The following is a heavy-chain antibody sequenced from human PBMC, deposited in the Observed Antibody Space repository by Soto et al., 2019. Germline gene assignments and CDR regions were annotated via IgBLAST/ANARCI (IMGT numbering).Heavy chain of an antibody. V-gene: IGHV4-34*01. CDR1: DESFSVYY. CDR2: INHAGST. Sequence: SETLSLTCAVGDESFSVYYWTWIRQPPGKGLEWLGEINHAGSTNFNPSLKSRVTMSVDTSKSQFSLKLTSVNVADTAVYYCARDSTRRGACDIWGQGTRVTVSS. CDR3: ARDSTRRGACDI. J-gene: IGHJ3*02. D-gene: IGHD2-2*01.